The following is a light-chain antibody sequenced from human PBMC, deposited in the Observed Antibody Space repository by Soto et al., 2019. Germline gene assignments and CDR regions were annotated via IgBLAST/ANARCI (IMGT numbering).Light chain of an antibody. CDR3: KHYGASPIT. Sequence: EIVLTQSPGTLSLSPGGRATLSCRASQSVSSSYLAWYQQKPGQAPRLLIYGASSRATGIPDRFSGSGSGTDFTLTIRRLEPEDFALYYCKHYGASPITFGQGTRLEIK. V-gene: IGKV3-20*01. CDR2: GAS. CDR1: QSVSSSY. J-gene: IGKJ5*01.